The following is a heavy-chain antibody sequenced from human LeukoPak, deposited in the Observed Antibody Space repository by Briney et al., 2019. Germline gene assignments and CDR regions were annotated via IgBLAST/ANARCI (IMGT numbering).Heavy chain of an antibody. V-gene: IGHV3-66*01. Sequence: GGSLRLSCGASGFTVSSNYMSWVRQAPGKGLEWVSVIYSGGSTYYADSVKGRFTISRDNAKNSLYVQMNSLRAEDTAVYYCARIGRYSNGRYYFDSWGQGTLVTVSS. J-gene: IGHJ4*02. CDR3: ARIGRYSNGRYYFDS. D-gene: IGHD6-25*01. CDR1: GFTVSSNY. CDR2: IYSGGST.